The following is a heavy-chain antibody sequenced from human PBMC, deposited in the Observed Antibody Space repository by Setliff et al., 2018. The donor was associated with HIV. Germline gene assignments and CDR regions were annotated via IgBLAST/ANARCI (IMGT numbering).Heavy chain of an antibody. V-gene: IGHV1-69*04. J-gene: IGHJ3*02. CDR3: ARDQTGVAAAAFGGGSAWSDEGFDI. CDR1: EGTFSSYG. D-gene: IGHD6-13*01. CDR2: FIPRLNIA. Sequence: ASVKVSCKASEGTFSSYGITWVRQAPGQGLGCVGTFIPRLNIATIAQNFQDRVTMTADESTSTAYMEVSRLSSEDTAIYYCARDQTGVAAAAFGGGSAWSDEGFDIWGQGTMVTVSS.